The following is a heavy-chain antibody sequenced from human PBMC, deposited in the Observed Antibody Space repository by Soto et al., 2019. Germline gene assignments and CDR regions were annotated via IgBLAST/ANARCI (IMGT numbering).Heavy chain of an antibody. D-gene: IGHD2-2*02. CDR1: GFTLSDYW. CDR2: ISVDGGDT. V-gene: IGHV3-74*01. CDR3: ARDPAVYCSSTSCYNGWFDP. J-gene: IGHJ5*02. Sequence: GGSLRLSCAASGFTLSDYWMHWVRQVPGKGLLWVSRISVDGGDTTYADSVKGRFTISRDNAKNSLYLQMNSLRAEDTAVYYCARDPAVYCSSTSCYNGWFDPWGQGTLVTVSS.